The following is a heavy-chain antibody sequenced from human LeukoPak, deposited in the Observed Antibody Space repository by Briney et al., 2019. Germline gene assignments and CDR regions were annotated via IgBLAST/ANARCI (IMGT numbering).Heavy chain of an antibody. Sequence: ASVKVSCKASGYTFTSYYMHWVRQAPGQGLEWMGIINPSGGSTSYAQKFQGGVTMTRDTSTSTVYMELSSLRSEDTAVYYCAREMATIYYFDYWGQGTLVTVSS. J-gene: IGHJ4*02. CDR2: INPSGGST. CDR3: AREMATIYYFDY. V-gene: IGHV1-46*01. D-gene: IGHD5-24*01. CDR1: GYTFTSYY.